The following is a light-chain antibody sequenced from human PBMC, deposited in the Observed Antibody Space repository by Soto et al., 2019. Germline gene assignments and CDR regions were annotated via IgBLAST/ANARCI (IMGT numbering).Light chain of an antibody. V-gene: IGLV3-1*01. CDR1: KFGDRY. J-gene: IGLJ2*01. Sequence: SYELTQPHSVSVFPGQTASITCSGHKFGDRYASGYQQRPGQPPVLVMFQDDRRTSGSPDRFSGSNAGNTAALTISGTDTVDEADYYCQAWDKSAVIFGGGTKRTFL. CDR3: QAWDKSAVI. CDR2: QDD.